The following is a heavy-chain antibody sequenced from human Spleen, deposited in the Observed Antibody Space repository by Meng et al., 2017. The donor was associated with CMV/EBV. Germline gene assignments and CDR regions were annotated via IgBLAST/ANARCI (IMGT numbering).Heavy chain of an antibody. CDR2: INWNSVET. CDR1: GFKFKDHG. CDR3: ASLTGDHVDC. D-gene: IGHD7-27*01. V-gene: IGHV3-20*04. Sequence: LSCEACGFKFKDHGMSWVRQVPGKGLEWVSGINWNSVETGYGDSVKGRFIISRDNAKNSLYLHMNSLTAEDTAMYYCASLTGDHVDCWGQGILVTVSS. J-gene: IGHJ4*02.